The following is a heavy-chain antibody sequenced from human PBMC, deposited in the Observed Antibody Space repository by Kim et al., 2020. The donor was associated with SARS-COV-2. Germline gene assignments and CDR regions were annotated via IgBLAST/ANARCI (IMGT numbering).Heavy chain of an antibody. V-gene: IGHV1-3*01. J-gene: IGHJ6*02. D-gene: IGHD2-15*01. CDR3: ARDSDIVATIYYYYYGMDV. CDR1: GYTFTSYA. CDR2: INAGNGNT. Sequence: ASVKVSCKASGYTFTSYAMHWVRQAPGQRLEWMGWINAGNGNTKYSQKFQGRVTITRDTSASTAYMELSSLRSEDTAVYYCARDSDIVATIYYYYYGMDVWGQGTTVTVSS.